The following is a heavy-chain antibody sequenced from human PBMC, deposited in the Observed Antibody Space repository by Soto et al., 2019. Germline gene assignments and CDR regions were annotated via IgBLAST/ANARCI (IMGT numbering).Heavy chain of an antibody. D-gene: IGHD6-19*01. Sequence: VQLVESGGGVVQPGRSLRLSCAASGFTFSDYAMHWVRQAPGKGLEWVAVVSHDGRNTHYPDAVKGRLTISRDSSKNTVSCEITSQRADYTSVYYCAKGGRQWLLTSDVNYGGDGALVTVAS. CDR1: GFTFSDYA. CDR3: AKGGRQWLLTSDVNY. CDR2: VSHDGRNT. J-gene: IGHJ4*01. V-gene: IGHV3-30*18.